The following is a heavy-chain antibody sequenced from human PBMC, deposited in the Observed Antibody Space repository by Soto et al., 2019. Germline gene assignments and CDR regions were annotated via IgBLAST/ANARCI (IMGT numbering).Heavy chain of an antibody. V-gene: IGHV4-39*01. J-gene: IGHJ5*02. CDR1: GGSISSTNYY. CDR3: ARSVDP. CDR2: IYYSGST. Sequence: SETLSLTCTISGGSISSTNYYWGWIRQPPGKGLEWIGNIYYSGSTYYNPSLKSRVTISVDTSKNQFSLKLSTVTTADTAVYYSARSVDPWGQGTLVTVSS.